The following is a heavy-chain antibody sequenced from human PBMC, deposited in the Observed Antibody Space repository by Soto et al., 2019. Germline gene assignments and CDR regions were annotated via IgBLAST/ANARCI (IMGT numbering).Heavy chain of an antibody. CDR3: ARDSIILEWLSRGDGMDV. CDR1: GFTFSDYY. D-gene: IGHD3-3*01. CDR2: ISSSGSTI. V-gene: IGHV3-11*01. Sequence: PGGSLRLSCAASGFTFSDYYMSWIRQAPGKGLEWVSYISSSGSTIYYADSVKGRFTISRDNAKNSLYLQMNSLRAEDTAVYYCARDSIILEWLSRGDGMDVWGQGTTVTVSS. J-gene: IGHJ6*02.